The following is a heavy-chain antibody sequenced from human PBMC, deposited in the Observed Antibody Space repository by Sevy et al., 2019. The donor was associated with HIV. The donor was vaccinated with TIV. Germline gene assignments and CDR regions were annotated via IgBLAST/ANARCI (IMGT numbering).Heavy chain of an antibody. Sequence: GGSLRLSYAASRFSFSSYWMSWVRQAPGKGLEWVANIKQDGSERFYVDSVKGRFTISRDNANNALYLQMKSLRAEDMAVYYCVRDQYRGRIQGAFDIWGQGTMVTVSS. V-gene: IGHV3-7*01. D-gene: IGHD2-2*01. J-gene: IGHJ3*02. CDR2: IKQDGSER. CDR3: VRDQYRGRIQGAFDI. CDR1: RFSFSSYW.